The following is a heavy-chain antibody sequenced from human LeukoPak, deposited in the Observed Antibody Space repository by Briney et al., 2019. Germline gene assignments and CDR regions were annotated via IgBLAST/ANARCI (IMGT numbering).Heavy chain of an antibody. CDR2: ISYDGSNK. J-gene: IGHJ4*02. D-gene: IGHD2-2*01. Sequence: GGSLRLSCAASGFTFSSYAMHWVRQAPGKGLEWVAVISYDGSNKYYADSVKGRFTISRDNSKNTLYLQMNSLRAEDTAVYYCARVGPAFDYWGQGTLVTVSS. CDR3: ARVGPAFDY. V-gene: IGHV3-30*04. CDR1: GFTFSSYA.